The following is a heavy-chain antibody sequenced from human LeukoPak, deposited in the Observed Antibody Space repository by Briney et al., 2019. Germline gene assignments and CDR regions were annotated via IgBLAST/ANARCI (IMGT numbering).Heavy chain of an antibody. J-gene: IGHJ6*03. CDR2: IYTSGST. V-gene: IGHV4-4*09. Sequence: PSETLSLTCTVSGGSISSYYWSWIRQPPGKGLEWIGYIYTSGSTNYNPSLKSRVTISVDTSKNQFSLKLSSVTAADTAVYYCVRGPSSSWYNYYYYYMDVWGKGTTVTVSS. D-gene: IGHD6-13*01. CDR3: VRGPSSSWYNYYYYYMDV. CDR1: GGSISSYY.